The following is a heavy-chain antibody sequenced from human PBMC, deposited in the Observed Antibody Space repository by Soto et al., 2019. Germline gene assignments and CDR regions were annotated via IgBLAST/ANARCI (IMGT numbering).Heavy chain of an antibody. J-gene: IGHJ4*02. Sequence: LRLSCAASGFTFTRYSMNWVHQAPGKGLEWVSSISSTTNYIYYGDSMKGRFTISRDNAKNSLYLEMNSLRAEDTAVYYCARESEDLTSNFDYWGQGTLVTVSS. CDR3: ARESEDLTSNFDY. CDR1: GFTFTRYS. CDR2: ISSTTNYI. V-gene: IGHV3-21*06.